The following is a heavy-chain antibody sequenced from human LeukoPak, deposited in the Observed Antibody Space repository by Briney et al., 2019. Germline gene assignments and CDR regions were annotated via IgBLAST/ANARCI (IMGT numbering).Heavy chain of an antibody. J-gene: IGHJ6*02. CDR3: ARLRVGGYSYGRYYYYGMDV. CDR1: GFTFSDYY. Sequence: GGSLRLSCAASGFTFSDYYMSWIRQAPGKGLEWVSYISSSGSTIYYADSVKGRFTISRDNAKNSLYLQMNSLRAEDTAVYYCARLRVGGYSYGRYYYYGMDVWGQGTTVTVSS. V-gene: IGHV3-11*04. CDR2: ISSSGSTI. D-gene: IGHD5-18*01.